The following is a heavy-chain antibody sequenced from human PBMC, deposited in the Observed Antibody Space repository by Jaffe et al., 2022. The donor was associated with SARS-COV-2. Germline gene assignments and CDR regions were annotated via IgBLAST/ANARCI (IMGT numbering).Heavy chain of an antibody. D-gene: IGHD1-26*01. J-gene: IGHJ4*02. Sequence: QVQLQESGPGLVEPSQTLSLTCTVSGGPISSTDHYWSWIRWTWIRQHPEKGLEWIGHIYPSGNSNYNPSLRSRLAISVDTSKNQFSLELNSVTAADTAVYYCARESGDGHNGFLDYWGQGTLVTVSS. CDR2: IYPSGNS. V-gene: IGHV4-31*03. CDR1: GGPISSTDHY. CDR3: ARESGDGHNGFLDY.